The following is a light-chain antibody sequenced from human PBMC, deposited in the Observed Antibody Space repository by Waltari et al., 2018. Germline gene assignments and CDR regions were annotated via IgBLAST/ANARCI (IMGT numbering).Light chain of an antibody. Sequence: EIVLTQSPGTLSLSPGETATLSCRASQSVRRALAWYQQKPGQAPRLLIYDASSSATGIPDRFSGSGSGTDFSLTISRLEAEDFAVYYCQHYVSLPATFGQGTKVEIK. V-gene: IGKV3-20*01. J-gene: IGKJ1*01. CDR2: DAS. CDR1: QSVRRA. CDR3: QHYVSLPAT.